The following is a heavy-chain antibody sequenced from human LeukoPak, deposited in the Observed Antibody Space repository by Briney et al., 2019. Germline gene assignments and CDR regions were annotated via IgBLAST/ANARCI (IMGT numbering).Heavy chain of an antibody. CDR3: ARDPKDYYDSSGYYEDY. V-gene: IGHV1-69*04. CDR1: GGTFSSYT. D-gene: IGHD3-22*01. J-gene: IGHJ4*02. CDR2: IIPILGIA. Sequence: SVKVSCKASGGTFSSYTISWVRQTPGQGLEWMGRIIPILGIANYAQKFQGRVTITADKSTSTAYMELSSLRSEDTAVYYCARDPKDYYDSSGYYEDYWGQGTLVTVSS.